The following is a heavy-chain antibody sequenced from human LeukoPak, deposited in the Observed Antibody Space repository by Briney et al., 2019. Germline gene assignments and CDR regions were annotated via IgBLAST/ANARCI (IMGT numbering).Heavy chain of an antibody. CDR2: ISTYNGDT. V-gene: IGHV1-18*01. Sequence: ASVKVSCKASGYTFKTYAISWVRQAPGQGLEWMGWISTYNGDTKYAQKFQGRVTMTTDTSTSTAYMELRSLRSDDTAVYYCARYSSGYYQYFDYWGQGTLVTVSS. J-gene: IGHJ4*02. CDR3: ARYSSGYYQYFDY. CDR1: GYTFKTYA. D-gene: IGHD3-22*01.